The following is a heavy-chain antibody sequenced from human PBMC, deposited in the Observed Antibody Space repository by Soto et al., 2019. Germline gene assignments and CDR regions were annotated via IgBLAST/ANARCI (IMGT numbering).Heavy chain of an antibody. V-gene: IGHV3-74*01. CDR3: ARGDRAAETFFYDYGMDL. Sequence: QLVESGGGLVQPGGSLRLSCAASGFTRNNYWMHWVRPAPGMGLVWVSRINGDATSTSYADSVKGRFTISRDNARNTLYLQRNSLRAEDTALYYCARGDRAAETFFYDYGMDLWGQGTTVTVS. CDR1: GFTRNNYW. J-gene: IGHJ6*01. D-gene: IGHD6-13*01. CDR2: INGDATST.